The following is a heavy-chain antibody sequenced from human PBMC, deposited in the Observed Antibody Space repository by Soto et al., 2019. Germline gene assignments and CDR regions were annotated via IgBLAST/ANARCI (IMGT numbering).Heavy chain of an antibody. CDR2: INPSGGST. D-gene: IGHD4-4*01. Sequence: QVQLVQSGAEVKKPGASVKVSCMASRYTFTSYYMHWVRQAPGQGLEWMGIINPSGGSTNYAQKFQGRVTMTRDTSMSTVYMELSSLRSEDTAVYYCARAFGNNYTFDIWGQGTMVTVSS. V-gene: IGHV1-46*01. J-gene: IGHJ3*02. CDR1: RYTFTSYY. CDR3: ARAFGNNYTFDI.